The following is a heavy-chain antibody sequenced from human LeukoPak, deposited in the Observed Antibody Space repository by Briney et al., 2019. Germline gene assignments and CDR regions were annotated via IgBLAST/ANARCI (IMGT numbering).Heavy chain of an antibody. CDR3: ARRGGRDYDSSGYYMKDAFDI. Sequence: GGSLRLSCAASGFTFSSYAMSWVRQAPGKGLERVSAISGSGGSTYYADSVKGRFTISRDNAKNTLYLQMNSLRVEDTAMYYCARRGGRDYDSSGYYMKDAFDIWGQGTMVTVSS. CDR2: ISGSGGST. J-gene: IGHJ3*02. V-gene: IGHV3-23*01. CDR1: GFTFSSYA. D-gene: IGHD3-22*01.